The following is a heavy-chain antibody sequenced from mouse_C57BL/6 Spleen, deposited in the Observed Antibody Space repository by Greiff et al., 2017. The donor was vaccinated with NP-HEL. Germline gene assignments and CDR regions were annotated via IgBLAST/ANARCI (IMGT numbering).Heavy chain of an antibody. CDR2: INPNNGGT. D-gene: IGHD1-1*01. J-gene: IGHJ2*01. CDR3: ARDGAATTVVAFDY. V-gene: IGHV1-22*01. Sequence: EVKLQESGPELVKPGASVKMSCKASGYTFTDYNMHWVKQSHGKSLEWIGYINPNNGGTSYNQKFKGKATLTVNKSSSTAYMELRSLTSEDSAVYYCARDGAATTVVAFDYWGQGTTLTVSS. CDR1: GYTFTDYN.